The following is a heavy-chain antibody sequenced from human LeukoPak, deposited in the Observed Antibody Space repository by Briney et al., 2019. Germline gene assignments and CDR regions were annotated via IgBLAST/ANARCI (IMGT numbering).Heavy chain of an antibody. CDR3: ARDYDWSYADSSGFFFDY. CDR2: ISSRSSTE. Sequence: GGSLRLSCAASGFTFSSYSMNWVRQAPGKGLEWISYISSRSSTEKYADSVKGRFTVSRDNAKNSLSLQMNSLRAEDTAVYFCARDYDWSYADSSGFFFDYWGQGTLVTVSS. CDR1: GFTFSSYS. V-gene: IGHV3-48*04. D-gene: IGHD3-22*01. J-gene: IGHJ4*02.